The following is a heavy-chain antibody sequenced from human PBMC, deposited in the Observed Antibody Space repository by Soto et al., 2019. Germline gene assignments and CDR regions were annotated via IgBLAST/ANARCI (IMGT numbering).Heavy chain of an antibody. Sequence: EDSLTISCKVSGYSFAGYWITWVRQKPGKGLEWMGRIDPSDSQTYYSPSFRGHVTISVTKSITTVFLQWSSLRASDTAMYYCARQIYDSDTGPNFQYYFDSWGQGTPVTVSS. CDR1: GYSFAGYW. CDR2: IDPSDSQT. V-gene: IGHV5-10-1*01. J-gene: IGHJ4*02. CDR3: ARQIYDSDTGPNFQYYFDS. D-gene: IGHD3-22*01.